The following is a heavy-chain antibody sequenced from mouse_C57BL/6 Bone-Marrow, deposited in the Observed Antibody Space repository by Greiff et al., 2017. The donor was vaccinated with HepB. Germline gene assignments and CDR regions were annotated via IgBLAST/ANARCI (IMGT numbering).Heavy chain of an antibody. CDR1: GFTFSDYG. J-gene: IGHJ3*01. D-gene: IGHD1-1*01. CDR3: ARTNYGSSPWFAY. Sequence: EVQLVESGGGLVKPGGSLKLSCAASGFTFSDYGMHWVRQAPEKGLEWVAYISSGSSTIYYADTVKGRFTISRDNAKNTLFLQMTSLRSEDTAMYYCARTNYGSSPWFAYWGQGTLVTVSA. V-gene: IGHV5-17*01. CDR2: ISSGSSTI.